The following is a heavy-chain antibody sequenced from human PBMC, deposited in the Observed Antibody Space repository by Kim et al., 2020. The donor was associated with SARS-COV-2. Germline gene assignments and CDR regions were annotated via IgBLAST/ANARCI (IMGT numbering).Heavy chain of an antibody. V-gene: IGHV4-31*03. CDR1: GGSITNSDYY. J-gene: IGHJ3*02. Sequence: SETLSLTCTVSGGSITNSDYYCNWLRQHPGKSLEWIGYIQYSGSSYYNPSLKSRVTMSSDTSKNQFSLKVTSVTAADTAVYYCARGGTHAFDIWGQGTMVTVSS. CDR3: ARGGTHAFDI. CDR2: IQYSGSS.